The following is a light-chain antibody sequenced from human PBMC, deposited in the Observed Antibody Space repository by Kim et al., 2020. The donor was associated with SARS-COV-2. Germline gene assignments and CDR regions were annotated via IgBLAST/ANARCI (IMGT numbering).Light chain of an antibody. CDR1: RSNIGENY. Sequence: QSVLTQPPSASGTPGQRVTISCSGGRSNIGENYVFWYQQLPGTAPKLLIYNTNQRPSGVSDRFSGSKSGSSASLAISGLRYEDEADYYCAAWDDNVSGRVFGGGTQLTVL. CDR3: AAWDDNVSGRV. CDR2: NTN. V-gene: IGLV1-47*01. J-gene: IGLJ3*02.